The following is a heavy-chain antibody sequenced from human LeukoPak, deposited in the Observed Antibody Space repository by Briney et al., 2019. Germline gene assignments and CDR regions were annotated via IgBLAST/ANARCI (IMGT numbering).Heavy chain of an antibody. CDR3: ARSYYYDSSGYYLDY. J-gene: IGHJ4*02. D-gene: IGHD3-22*01. CDR1: GFTFSSYG. CDR2: IWYDGSNK. V-gene: IGHV3-33*01. Sequence: GGSLRLSCAASGFTFSSYGMHWVRQAPGKGLEGVAVIWYDGSNKYYADSVKGRFTISRDNSKNTLYLQMNSLRAEDTAVYYCARSYYYDSSGYYLDYWGQGTLVTVSS.